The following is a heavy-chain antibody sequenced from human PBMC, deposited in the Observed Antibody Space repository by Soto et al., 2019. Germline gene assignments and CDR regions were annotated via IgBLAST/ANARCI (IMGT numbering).Heavy chain of an antibody. CDR2: IYYSGST. J-gene: IGHJ6*02. CDR3: ARHPLETYSSSGYEGGYGMDV. CDR1: GGSISSSSYY. D-gene: IGHD6-13*01. V-gene: IGHV4-39*01. Sequence: SETLSLTCTVSGGSISSSSYYWGWIRQPPGKGLEWIGSIYYSGSTYYNPSLKSRVTISVDTSKNQFSLKLSSVTAADTAVYYCARHPLETYSSSGYEGGYGMDVWGQGTTVTVSS.